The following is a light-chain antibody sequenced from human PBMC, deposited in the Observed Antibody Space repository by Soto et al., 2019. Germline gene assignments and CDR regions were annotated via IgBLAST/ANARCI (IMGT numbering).Light chain of an antibody. CDR1: QSVSSY. CDR3: QQRSNWPSLT. CDR2: DAS. Sequence: EIVLTQSPATLSLSPGERATLSCSASQSVSSYLARYQQTPGQAPRLLIYDASNRATGIPARFSGSWSGTDFTLTISSLEPEDFAVYYCQQRSNWPSLTCGGGTKVDIK. V-gene: IGKV3-11*01. J-gene: IGKJ4*01.